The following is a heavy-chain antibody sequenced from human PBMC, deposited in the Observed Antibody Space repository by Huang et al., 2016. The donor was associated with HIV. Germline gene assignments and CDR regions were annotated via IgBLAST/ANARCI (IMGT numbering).Heavy chain of an antibody. V-gene: IGHV4-39*01. J-gene: IGHJ2*01. D-gene: IGHD3-3*01. Sequence: QMRFQESGPGLVKPSGTLSLTCNVSGGSINTGRYYWGWIRQPPGKGLEGVGSLYYTRKVHDDPSLKGRLTMSADTSKNQFSVNLSSVTAADTAIYYCARNHDFWRGRMFAISYFDVWGRGTLVTVAS. CDR3: ARNHDFWRGRMFAISYFDV. CDR2: LYYTRKV. CDR1: GGSINTGRYY.